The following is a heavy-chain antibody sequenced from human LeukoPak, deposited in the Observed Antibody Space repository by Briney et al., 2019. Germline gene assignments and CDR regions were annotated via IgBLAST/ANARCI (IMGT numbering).Heavy chain of an antibody. J-gene: IGHJ6*03. Sequence: GGSLRLSCAASGFTFNNYNMNWVRQTPGKGLEWVSSITRDSIYTFYADSVRGRFTISRDNAKNSLSLQMNSLRAEDTALYYCAASSSYYYYYMDVWGKGTTVTVSS. CDR1: GFTFNNYN. CDR2: ITRDSIYT. V-gene: IGHV3-21*04. CDR3: AASSSYYYYYMDV. D-gene: IGHD6-6*01.